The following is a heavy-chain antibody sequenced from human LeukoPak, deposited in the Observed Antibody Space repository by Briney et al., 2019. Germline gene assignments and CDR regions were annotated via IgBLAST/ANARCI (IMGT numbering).Heavy chain of an antibody. Sequence: GGSLRLSCAASGFTFSNAWMSWVRQAPGKGLEWVGRIKSKTDGGTTDYAAPVKGRFTISRDDSKNTLYLQMNSLKTEDTAVYYCTPDVLLWFGDYGYWGQGTLVTVSS. D-gene: IGHD3-10*01. V-gene: IGHV3-15*01. CDR3: TPDVLLWFGDYGY. CDR1: GFTFSNAW. J-gene: IGHJ4*02. CDR2: IKSKTDGGTT.